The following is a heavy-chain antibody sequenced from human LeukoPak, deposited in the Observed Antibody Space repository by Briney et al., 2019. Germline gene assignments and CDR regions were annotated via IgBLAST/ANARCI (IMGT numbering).Heavy chain of an antibody. D-gene: IGHD3-10*01. Sequence: PSETLSLICTVSGGSISSGDYYWSWIRQPPGKGLEWIGYIYYSGSTYYNPPLKSRVTISVDTSKNQFSLKLSSVTAADTAVYYCARDRASPKAFDIWGQGTMVTVSS. J-gene: IGHJ3*02. CDR1: GGSISSGDYY. V-gene: IGHV4-30-4*08. CDR3: ARDRASPKAFDI. CDR2: IYYSGST.